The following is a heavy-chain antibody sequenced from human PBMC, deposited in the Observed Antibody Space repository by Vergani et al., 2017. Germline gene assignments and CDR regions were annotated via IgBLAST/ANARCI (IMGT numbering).Heavy chain of an antibody. CDR3: ARDHCSSTSCYAFSSDY. D-gene: IGHD2-2*01. J-gene: IGHJ4*02. Sequence: QVQLVQSGAEVKKPGASVKVSCKASGYTFTSYAMHWVRQAPGQRLEWMGWINTGNGNTKYSQKFQGRVTITRDTSTSTAYMELRSLRSDDTAVYYCARDHCSSTSCYAFSSDYWGQGTLVTVSS. V-gene: IGHV1-3*04. CDR2: INTGNGNT. CDR1: GYTFTSYA.